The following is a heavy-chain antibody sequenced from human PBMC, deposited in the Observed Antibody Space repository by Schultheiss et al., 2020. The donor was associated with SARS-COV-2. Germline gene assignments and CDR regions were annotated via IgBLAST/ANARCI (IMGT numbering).Heavy chain of an antibody. J-gene: IGHJ4*02. CDR2: IYYSGST. V-gene: IGHV4-31*01. Sequence: SETLSLTCTVSGGSISSGGYYWSLIRQHPGKGLEWIGYIYYSGSTYYNPSLKSLVTISVDTSKNQFSLKLSSVTAADTAVYYCARASSSGYYYFFDYWGQGTLVTVSS. D-gene: IGHD3-22*01. CDR3: ARASSSGYYYFFDY. CDR1: GGSISSGGYY.